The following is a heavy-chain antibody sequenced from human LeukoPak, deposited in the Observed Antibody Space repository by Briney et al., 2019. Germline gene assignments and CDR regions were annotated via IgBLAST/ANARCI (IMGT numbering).Heavy chain of an antibody. D-gene: IGHD2-8*01. J-gene: IGHJ4*02. Sequence: ASVKVSCKASGYTFTGPYIHWMRQAPGQGLEWMGWINPNSGGTKYAQKFQGRVTVIRDTSTSTAYMELSGLRADDTAAYYCARVEYCTKGVCINFDLWGQGTLVTVSS. CDR2: INPNSGGT. CDR3: ARVEYCTKGVCINFDL. V-gene: IGHV1-2*02. CDR1: GYTFTGPY.